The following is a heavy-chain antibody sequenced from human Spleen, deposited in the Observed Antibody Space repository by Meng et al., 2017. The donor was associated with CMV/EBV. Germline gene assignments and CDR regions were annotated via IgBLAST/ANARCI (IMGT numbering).Heavy chain of an antibody. D-gene: IGHD1-20*01. CDR3: ARGITGTTLGAFDI. J-gene: IGHJ3*02. Sequence: GGSLRLSCAASGFTFSSYSMNWVRQAPGKGLEWVSSISSSSSYIYYADSVKGRFTISRDNAKNSLYLQMNSLRAEDTAVYYCARGITGTTLGAFDIWGQGTMVTVS. CDR2: ISSSSSYI. V-gene: IGHV3-21*01. CDR1: GFTFSSYS.